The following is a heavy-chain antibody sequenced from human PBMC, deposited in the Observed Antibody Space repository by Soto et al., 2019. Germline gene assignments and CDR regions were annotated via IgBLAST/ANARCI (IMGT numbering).Heavy chain of an antibody. CDR3: ARTRLDCRITSCYEY. Sequence: ASVKVSCKASGYTFTSYYMHWVRQAPGQGLEWMGIINPSGDTHYAQKVQDRVSLTTDTSTNTVYMELRSLGSDDTAIYYCARTRLDCRITSCYEYWGEGTLVTVSS. CDR2: INPSGDT. D-gene: IGHD2-2*01. V-gene: IGHV1-46*01. CDR1: GYTFTSYY. J-gene: IGHJ4*02.